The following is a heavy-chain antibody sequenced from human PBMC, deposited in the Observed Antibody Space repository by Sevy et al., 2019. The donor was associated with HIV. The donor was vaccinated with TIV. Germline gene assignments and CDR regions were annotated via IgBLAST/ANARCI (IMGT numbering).Heavy chain of an antibody. CDR1: GFTFSSYA. CDR2: ISGSGDNT. J-gene: IGHJ4*02. Sequence: GGSLRLSCAASGFTFSSYAMSWVRQAPGKGLEWVSTISGSGDNTYYADSVRGRFTISRDDSKNTLYLQMNSLRAEDTALYYCAKDIDSSGYYYFDYWGQGTLVTVSS. D-gene: IGHD6-19*01. CDR3: AKDIDSSGYYYFDY. V-gene: IGHV3-23*01.